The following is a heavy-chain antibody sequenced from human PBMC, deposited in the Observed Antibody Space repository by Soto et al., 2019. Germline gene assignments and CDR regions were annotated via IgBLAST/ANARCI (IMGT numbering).Heavy chain of an antibody. J-gene: IGHJ6*02. CDR2: ISYDGSNK. CDR1: GFTFSSYG. D-gene: IGHD3-3*01. CDR3: AKEQKYYDFWSGYSPSYGMDV. V-gene: IGHV3-30*18. Sequence: GGSLRLSCAASGFTFSSYGMHWVRQAPGKGLEWVAVISYDGSNKYCADSVKGRFTISRDNSKNTLYLQMNSLRAEDTAVYYCAKEQKYYDFWSGYSPSYGMDVWGQGTTVTVSS.